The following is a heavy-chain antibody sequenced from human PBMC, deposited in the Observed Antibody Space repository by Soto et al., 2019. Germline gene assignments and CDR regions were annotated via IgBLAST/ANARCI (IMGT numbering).Heavy chain of an antibody. Sequence: SETLSLTCTVSGGSISTGNYYLNWIRHHPNRRPECMGYIYYIGGTFYNPSLKNRGSISVDTSKNQFYFVLTSVSAPDTAVSYCGRDPPPTNGVGGDDGFDIWGQGKMVTVSS. CDR1: GGSISTGNYY. CDR3: GRDPPPTNGVGGDDGFDI. CDR2: IYYIGGT. D-gene: IGHD2-8*01. J-gene: IGHJ3*02. V-gene: IGHV4-31*03.